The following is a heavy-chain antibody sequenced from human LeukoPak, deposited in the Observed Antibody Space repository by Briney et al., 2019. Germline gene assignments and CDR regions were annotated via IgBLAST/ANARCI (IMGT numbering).Heavy chain of an antibody. CDR1: GGSISSYY. D-gene: IGHD5-18*01. CDR2: IYYSGST. J-gene: IGHJ6*03. CDR3: ASGLPGLGYSYGPSYYYYYMDV. Sequence: SETLSLTCTVSGGSISSYYWSLIRQPPEKGLEWIGYIYYSGSTNYNPSLKSRVAISVDTSKNQFSLKLSSVTAADTAVYYCASGLPGLGYSYGPSYYYYYMDVWGKGTTVTVSS. V-gene: IGHV4-59*01.